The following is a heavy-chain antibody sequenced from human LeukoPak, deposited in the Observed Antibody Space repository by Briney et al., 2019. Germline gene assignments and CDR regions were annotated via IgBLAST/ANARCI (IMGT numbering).Heavy chain of an antibody. Sequence: SETLSLTCSVSGDSITGYYWGWIRQPPGKGLEWIGNIYYTGNTYYNSSLKSRVTISLDTSKNQFSLKLSSVTAADTAVYYCARVSGYCSGGACYSRRHFDHWGQGTLVTVSS. CDR3: ARVSGYCSGGACYSRRHFDH. V-gene: IGHV4-39*07. J-gene: IGHJ4*02. CDR1: GDSITGYY. CDR2: IYYTGNT. D-gene: IGHD2-15*01.